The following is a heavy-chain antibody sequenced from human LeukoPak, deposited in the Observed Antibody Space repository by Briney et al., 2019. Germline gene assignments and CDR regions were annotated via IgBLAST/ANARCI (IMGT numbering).Heavy chain of an antibody. CDR3: AREGRGVSYDY. J-gene: IGHJ4*02. CDR2: IGTAGDT. V-gene: IGHV3-13*01. CDR1: GFTFSSYD. D-gene: IGHD3-10*01. Sequence: AGGSLRLSCAASGFTFSSYDMHWVRQATGKGLEWVSAIGTAGDTYYPGSVKGRFTISRENAKNSLYLQMNSLRAGDTAVYYCAREGRGVSYDYWGQGTLVTVSS.